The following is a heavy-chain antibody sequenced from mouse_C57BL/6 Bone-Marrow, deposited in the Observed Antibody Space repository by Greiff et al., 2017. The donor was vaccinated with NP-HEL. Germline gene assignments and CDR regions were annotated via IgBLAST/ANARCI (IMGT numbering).Heavy chain of an antibody. J-gene: IGHJ3*01. CDR3: ARMGALLWFAY. CDR1: GYTFTDYN. Sequence: EVQVVESGPELVKPGASVKIPCKASGYTFTDYNMDWVKQSHGKSLEWIGDINPNNGGTIYNQKFKGKATLTVDKSSSTAYMELRSLTSEDTAVYYCARMGALLWFAYWGQGTLVTVSA. CDR2: INPNNGGT. D-gene: IGHD2-1*01. V-gene: IGHV1-18*01.